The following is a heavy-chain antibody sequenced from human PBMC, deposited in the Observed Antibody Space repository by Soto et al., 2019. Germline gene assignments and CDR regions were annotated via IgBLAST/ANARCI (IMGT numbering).Heavy chain of an antibody. J-gene: IGHJ5*02. CDR2: IYYSVST. D-gene: IGHD4-17*01. CDR1: GGSISSGDYY. V-gene: IGHV4-30-4*01. Sequence: SETLSLTCTVSGGSISSGDYYWSWIRQPPGKGLEWIGYIYYSVSTYYNPSLKSRVTISVDTSMNQFSLKLSSVTAAETAVYYCAREGPNDYGNHNWFDPWGQGTMVTVSS. CDR3: AREGPNDYGNHNWFDP.